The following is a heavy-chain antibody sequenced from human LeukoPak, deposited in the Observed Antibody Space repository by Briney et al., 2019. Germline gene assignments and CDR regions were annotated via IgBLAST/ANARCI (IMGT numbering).Heavy chain of an antibody. CDR2: ISGSGGST. V-gene: IGHV3-23*01. J-gene: IGHJ4*02. Sequence: GGSLRLSCAASGFTFSSYAMSWVRQAPGKGREWVSAISGSGGSTYYADSVKGRFTISRDNSKNTLYLQMNSLRAEDTAVYYCAKDLNGGDYGDYSYWGQGTLVTVSS. CDR1: GFTFSSYA. D-gene: IGHD4-17*01. CDR3: AKDLNGGDYGDYSY.